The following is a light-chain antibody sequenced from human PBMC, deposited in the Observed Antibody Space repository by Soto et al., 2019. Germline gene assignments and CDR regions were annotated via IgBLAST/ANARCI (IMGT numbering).Light chain of an antibody. J-gene: IGLJ2*01. Sequence: SVLTQPPSASGTPGQRVNISCSGSSSYIGSNTVNWYQQLPGTAPKLLIYSNNQRPSGVPDRFSGSKSGTSASLAISGLQSEDGADYYCAAWDDSLNGVVFGGGTKLTVL. V-gene: IGLV1-44*01. CDR1: SSYIGSNT. CDR2: SNN. CDR3: AAWDDSLNGVV.